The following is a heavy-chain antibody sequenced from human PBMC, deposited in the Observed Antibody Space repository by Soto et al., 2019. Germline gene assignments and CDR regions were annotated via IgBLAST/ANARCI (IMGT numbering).Heavy chain of an antibody. J-gene: IGHJ6*03. CDR2: ISAYNGNT. CDR1: GYTFTSYG. V-gene: IGHV1-18*01. CDR3: ARDQWPPWGDYYYYMDV. D-gene: IGHD6-19*01. Sequence: ASVKVSCKASGYTFTSYGISWVRQAPGQGLEWMGWISAYNGNTNYAQKLQGRVTMTTDTSTGTAYMELRSLRSDDTAVYYCARDQWPPWGDYYYYMDVWGKGTTVTVSS.